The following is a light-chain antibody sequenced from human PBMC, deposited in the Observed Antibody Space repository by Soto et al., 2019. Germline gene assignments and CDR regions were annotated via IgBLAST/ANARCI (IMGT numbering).Light chain of an antibody. J-gene: IGKJ5*01. CDR2: DTS. CDR1: QFLSSY. V-gene: IGKV3-11*01. CDR3: QQRSTWPQIT. Sequence: EVVLTQSPATLSLAPGERATLSCRVSQFLSSYLAWYQQKPGQPPRLLIYDTSNRATGIPARFSGSRSGTDFTLTISSLEPEDFAVYYCQQRSTWPQITFGQGTRLEIK.